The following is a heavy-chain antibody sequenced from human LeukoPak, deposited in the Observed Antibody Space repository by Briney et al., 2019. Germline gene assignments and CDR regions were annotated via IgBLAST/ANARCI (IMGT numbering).Heavy chain of an antibody. D-gene: IGHD6-19*01. Sequence: PGGSLRLSCAASGFTFSRYSMNWVRQAPGKGLEWVSFISTSSSYIYYADSMKGRFTISRHNAKNSLYLQTNGLRAEDTAVYYCARLHRRKADFDYWGQGTLVTVSS. CDR2: ISTSSSYI. J-gene: IGHJ4*02. CDR1: GFTFSRYS. V-gene: IGHV3-21*04. CDR3: ARLHRRKADFDY.